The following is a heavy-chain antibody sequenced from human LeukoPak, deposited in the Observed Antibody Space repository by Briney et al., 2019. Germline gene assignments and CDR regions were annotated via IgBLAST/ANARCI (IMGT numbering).Heavy chain of an antibody. CDR1: GFPFNAYW. V-gene: IGHV3-7*03. Sequence: GGSLRLSCAASGFPFNAYWMTWVRQAPGKGLEWVANIRQDGDTKYYVDSVKGRFTISRDNAMNSLYLQMNSLRAEDTAIYYCARGSYGMDVWGQGTTVTVSS. J-gene: IGHJ6*02. CDR3: ARGSYGMDV. CDR2: IRQDGDTK.